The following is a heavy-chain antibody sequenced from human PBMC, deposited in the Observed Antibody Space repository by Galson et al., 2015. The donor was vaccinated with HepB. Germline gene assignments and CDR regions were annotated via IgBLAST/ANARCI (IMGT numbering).Heavy chain of an antibody. Sequence: TLSLTCAVSGGSISSGGYSWSWIRQPPGKGLEWIGYIYHSGSTYYNPSLKSRVTISVDRSKNQFSLKLSSVTAADTAVYYCARGDYFDLWGRGTLVTVSS. CDR2: IYHSGST. J-gene: IGHJ2*01. CDR1: GGSISSGGYS. V-gene: IGHV4-30-2*01. CDR3: ARGDYFDL.